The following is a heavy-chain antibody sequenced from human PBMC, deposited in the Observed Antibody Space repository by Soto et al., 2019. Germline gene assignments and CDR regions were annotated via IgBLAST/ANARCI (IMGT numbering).Heavy chain of an antibody. CDR3: AAGEASSRNLAPYYLDF. V-gene: IGHV4-59*01. CDR1: GGSMRNYF. D-gene: IGHD6-13*01. Sequence: PSETLSLTCTVSGGSMRNYFWTWIRKPTGKGLEWIGYMHYSGTTSFFPSYNPSLRSRVTISEDTSKNQFSLKLLSVTTADTAVYFCAAGEASSRNLAPYYLDFWGQGTLVTVSS. CDR2: MHYSGTT. J-gene: IGHJ4*02.